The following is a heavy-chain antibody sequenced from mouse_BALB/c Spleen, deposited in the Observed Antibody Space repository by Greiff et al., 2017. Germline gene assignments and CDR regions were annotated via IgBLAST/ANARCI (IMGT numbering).Heavy chain of an antibody. CDR3: TITTAY. V-gene: IGHV1S81*02. D-gene: IGHD2-12*01. Sequence: QVQLKESGAELVKPGASVKLSCKASGYTFTSYYMYWVKQRPGQGLEWIGEINPSNGGTNFNEKFKSKATLTVDKSSSTAYMQLSSLTSEDSAVYYCTITTAYWGQGTLVTVS. J-gene: IGHJ3*01. CDR1: GYTFTSYY. CDR2: INPSNGGT.